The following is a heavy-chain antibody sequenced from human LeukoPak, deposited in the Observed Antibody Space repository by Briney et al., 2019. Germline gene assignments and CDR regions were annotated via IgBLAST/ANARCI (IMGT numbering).Heavy chain of an antibody. CDR3: ARGPTDHDILTGYYYYYYMDV. CDR2: IYHSGST. V-gene: IGHV4-38-2*02. J-gene: IGHJ6*03. Sequence: SETLSLTCTVSGYSISSGYYWGWIRPPPGKGLEGIGSIYHSGSTYYNPSLKSRVTISVDTSKHQFSLKLSSVTAADTAVYYCARGPTDHDILTGYYYYYYMDVWGKGTTVTVSS. CDR1: GYSISSGYY. D-gene: IGHD3-9*01.